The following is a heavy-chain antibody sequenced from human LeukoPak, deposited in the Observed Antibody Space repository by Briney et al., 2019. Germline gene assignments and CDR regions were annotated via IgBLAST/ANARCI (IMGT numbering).Heavy chain of an antibody. CDR2: ISGSGGST. V-gene: IGHV3-23*01. CDR3: AKDSGAYSSSWWVDYYYYYMDV. Sequence: GGSLRLSCAASGFTFSSYAMSWVRQAPGKGLEWVSAISGSGGSTYYADSAKGRFTISRDNSKNTLYLQMNSLRAEDTAVYYCAKDSGAYSSSWWVDYYYYYMDVWGKGTTVTVSS. J-gene: IGHJ6*03. CDR1: GFTFSSYA. D-gene: IGHD6-13*01.